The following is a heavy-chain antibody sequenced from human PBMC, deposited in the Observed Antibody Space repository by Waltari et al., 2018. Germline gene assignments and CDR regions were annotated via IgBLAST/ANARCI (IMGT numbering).Heavy chain of an antibody. J-gene: IGHJ3*02. CDR2: IIPILGIA. V-gene: IGHV1-69*04. CDR1: GGTFSSYA. D-gene: IGHD3-22*01. Sequence: QVQLVQSGAEVKKPGSSVKVSCKASGGTFSSYAISWVRQAPGQGLEWMGGIIPILGIANYAQKFQGRVTITADESTSTAYMELSSLRSEDTAVYYCAREPGHRGGYDSPHAFDIWGQGTMVTVSS. CDR3: AREPGHRGGYDSPHAFDI.